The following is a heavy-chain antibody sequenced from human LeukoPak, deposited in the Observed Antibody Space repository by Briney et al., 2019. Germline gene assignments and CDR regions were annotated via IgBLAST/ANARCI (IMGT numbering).Heavy chain of an antibody. CDR1: GYTFTSYY. CDR3: ARGLQGDYGPDRGNN. V-gene: IGHV1-46*01. CDR2: INPNTGST. J-gene: IGHJ4*02. Sequence: ASVKVSCKASGYTFTSYYMHWVRQAPGQGLEWMGIINPNTGSTSYAQKFQGRVTMTRDTSTSTVYMELSSLRFEDTAVYYCARGLQGDYGPDRGNNWGQGTLVTVSS. D-gene: IGHD4-17*01.